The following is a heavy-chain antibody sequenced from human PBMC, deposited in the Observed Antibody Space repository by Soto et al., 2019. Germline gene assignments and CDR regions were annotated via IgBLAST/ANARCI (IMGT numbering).Heavy chain of an antibody. CDR2: INPNSGGT. J-gene: IGHJ6*04. CDR3: ARGEVYDSSGYPWFDP. CDR1: GYTFTGYY. V-gene: IGHV1-2*04. D-gene: IGHD3-22*01. Sequence: ASVKVSCKASGYTFTGYYMHWVRQAPGQGLEWMGWINPNSGGTNYAQKFQGWVTMTRDTSISTAYMELSRLRSDDTAVYYCARGEVYDSSGYPWFDPWGKGTTVTVSS.